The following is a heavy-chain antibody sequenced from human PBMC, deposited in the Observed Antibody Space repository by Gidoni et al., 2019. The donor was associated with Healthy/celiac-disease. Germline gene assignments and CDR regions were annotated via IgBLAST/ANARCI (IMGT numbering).Heavy chain of an antibody. D-gene: IGHD5-18*01. V-gene: IGHV4-34*01. J-gene: IGHJ3*02. Sequence: QVQLPQWGAGLLKPSETLSRTCAVYGGSFSGYYWSWILQPPGKGLEWIGEINHSGSTNYNQSLKSRVTISVDTSTNQFSLKLSSVTAADTAVYYCSRAIQLWSTRGAFDIWGQGTMVTVSS. CDR1: GGSFSGYY. CDR2: INHSGST. CDR3: SRAIQLWSTRGAFDI.